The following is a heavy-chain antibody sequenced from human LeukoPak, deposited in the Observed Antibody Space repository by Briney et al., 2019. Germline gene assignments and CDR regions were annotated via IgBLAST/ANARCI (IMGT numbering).Heavy chain of an antibody. CDR3: TRVYCSSSSCYNADY. D-gene: IGHD2-2*02. CDR2: INLNGGST. J-gene: IGHJ4*02. CDR1: GYTFTSYY. V-gene: IGHV1-46*03. Sequence: APVKVSCKTSGYTFTSYYMHWVRQAPGQGLEWMGIINLNGGSTKYAQKFQGRITMNRDTSTSTVYIELSSLRSEDTAVYYCTRVYCSSSSCYNADYWGQGTLVTVSS.